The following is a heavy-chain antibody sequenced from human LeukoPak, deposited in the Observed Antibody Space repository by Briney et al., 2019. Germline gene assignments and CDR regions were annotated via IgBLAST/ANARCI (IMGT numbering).Heavy chain of an antibody. CDR3: ARAITVSNYYYGMDV. CDR2: ISSSGSTR. Sequence: RSGGSLRLSCAASGITFSSYEMNWVRQAPGKGLEWVSYISSSGSTRYYADSVKGRFTISRDNAKNSLYLQMNSLRAADTAVYYCARAITVSNYYYGMDVWGQGTTVTVSS. J-gene: IGHJ6*02. V-gene: IGHV3-48*03. CDR1: GITFSSYE. D-gene: IGHD4-11*01.